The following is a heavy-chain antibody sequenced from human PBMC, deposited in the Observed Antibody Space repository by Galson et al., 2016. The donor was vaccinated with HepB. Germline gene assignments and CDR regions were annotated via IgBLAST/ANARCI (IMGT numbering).Heavy chain of an antibody. CDR3: ARGANYFGP. D-gene: IGHD3-10*01. V-gene: IGHV1-18*01. J-gene: IGHJ5*02. CDR2: ISAYNGNT. Sequence: ISWVRQTPGEGLEWLGRISAYNGNTNYAQNLQGRVTMTTDTSTSTAYMELRSLRSDDTAVYYCARGANYFGPWGQGTLVTVSS.